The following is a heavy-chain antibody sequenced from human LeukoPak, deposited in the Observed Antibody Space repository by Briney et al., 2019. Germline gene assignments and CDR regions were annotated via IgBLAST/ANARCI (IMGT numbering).Heavy chain of an antibody. CDR1: GFTFSDYY. CDR2: ISSSGSTI. V-gene: IGHV3-11*01. D-gene: IGHD3-9*01. J-gene: IGHJ4*02. Sequence: GGSLRLSCAASGFTFSDYYMSWIRHAPGKGLEWVSYISSSGSTIYYADSVKGRFTISRDNAKNSLYLQMNSLRAEDTAVYYCASFYYDILTGYYPQDYWGQGTLVTVSS. CDR3: ASFYYDILTGYYPQDY.